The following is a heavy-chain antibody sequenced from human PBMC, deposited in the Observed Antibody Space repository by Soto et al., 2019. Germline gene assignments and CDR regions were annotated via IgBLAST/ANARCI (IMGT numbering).Heavy chain of an antibody. D-gene: IGHD6-19*01. CDR2: IFSSGST. V-gene: IGHV4-4*07. J-gene: IGHJ4*02. CDR1: GGSINTFY. CDR3: AREREVAGTDY. Sequence: PSETLSLTCTVSGGSINTFYWSWVRQPAGKGLEWIGRIFSSGSTSFNPSLESRVAMSVDTSKNHFSLNLSSVTAADMAVYYCAREREVAGTDYWGQGTLVTVSS.